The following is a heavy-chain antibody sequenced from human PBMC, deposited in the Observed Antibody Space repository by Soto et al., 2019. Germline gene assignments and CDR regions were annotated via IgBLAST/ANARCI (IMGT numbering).Heavy chain of an antibody. CDR1: GFTFSSYA. V-gene: IGHV3-23*01. J-gene: IGHJ1*01. Sequence: GGSLRLSCAASGFTFSSYAMSWVRQAPGKGLEWVSAISGSGGSTYYADSVKGRFPISRDNAKNTLYLQMNSLRAEDTAVYYCAKDWDYIAARFYFQHWGQGTLVTVSS. CDR2: ISGSGGST. D-gene: IGHD6-6*01. CDR3: AKDWDYIAARFYFQH.